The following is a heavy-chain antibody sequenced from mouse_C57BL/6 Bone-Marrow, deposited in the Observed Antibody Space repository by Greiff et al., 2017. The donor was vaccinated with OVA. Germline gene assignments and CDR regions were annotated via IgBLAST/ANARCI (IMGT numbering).Heavy chain of an antibody. D-gene: IGHD2-5*01. J-gene: IGHJ3*01. V-gene: IGHV8-8*01. CDR1: GFSLSTFGMG. CDR2: IWWDDDK. Sequence: QVTLKESGPGILQPSQTLSLTCSFSGFSLSTFGMGVGWIRQPSGKGLEWLAHIWWDDDKYYHPALKSRLTISQDPSKNQVFLKIANVDTADTATYYCARSFYSNSYWFAYWGQGTLVTVSA. CDR3: ARSFYSNSYWFAY.